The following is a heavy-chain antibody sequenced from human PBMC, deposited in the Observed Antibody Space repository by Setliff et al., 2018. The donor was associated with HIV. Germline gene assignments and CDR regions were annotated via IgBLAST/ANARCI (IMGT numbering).Heavy chain of an antibody. Sequence: PGGSLRLSCAASGFTFSSSAMSWVRQAPGKGLEWVSGISGTGSGTYSAGSVKGRFTISRDNSKNTLYLQMNNLRTDDTAVYYCATPPKLGHYWGRGTLVTVSS. V-gene: IGHV3-23*01. D-gene: IGHD6-13*01. CDR2: ISGTGSGT. J-gene: IGHJ4*02. CDR3: ATPPKLGHY. CDR1: GFTFSSSA.